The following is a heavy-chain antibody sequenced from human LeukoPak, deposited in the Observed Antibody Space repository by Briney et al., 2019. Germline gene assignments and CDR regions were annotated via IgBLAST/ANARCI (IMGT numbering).Heavy chain of an antibody. Sequence: GASVKVSCKASGYTFTSYGISWVRQAPGQGLEWMGWISAYNGNTNYAQKLQGRVTMTTDTSTSTAYMELRSLRSDDTAVYYCARDIIVDIVAHNWFDPWGQGTLVTVSS. CDR1: GYTFTSYG. CDR2: ISAYNGNT. D-gene: IGHD5-12*01. CDR3: ARDIIVDIVAHNWFDP. V-gene: IGHV1-18*01. J-gene: IGHJ5*02.